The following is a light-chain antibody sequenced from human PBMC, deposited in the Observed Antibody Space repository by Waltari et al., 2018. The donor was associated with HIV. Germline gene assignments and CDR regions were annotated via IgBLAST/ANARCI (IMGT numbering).Light chain of an antibody. V-gene: IGLV1-40*01. Sequence: QSVLTQPPSVSGAPGQRVTISCTGSSSNTGAGYDVHWYQQLPGTAPKLLISGNNNRPSVLPDLFSGSKSGTSVSLAITGLQAEDEADYFCQSYDSRLRAVVFGGGTKLTVL. CDR3: QSYDSRLRAVV. CDR2: GNN. J-gene: IGLJ2*01. CDR1: SSNTGAGYD.